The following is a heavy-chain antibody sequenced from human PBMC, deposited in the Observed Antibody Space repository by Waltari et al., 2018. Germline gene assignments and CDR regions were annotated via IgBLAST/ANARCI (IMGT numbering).Heavy chain of an antibody. D-gene: IGHD4-17*01. CDR3: ASFVRGYSDYPFDY. CDR1: GGSFSGYY. Sequence: QVQLQQWGAGLLKPSETLSLTCAVYGGSFSGYYWRWIRQPPGKGLEWIGEINHSGSTNYNPSLKSRVTISVDTSKNQFSLKLSSVTAADTAVYYCASFVRGYSDYPFDYWGQGTLVTVSS. J-gene: IGHJ4*02. CDR2: INHSGST. V-gene: IGHV4-34*01.